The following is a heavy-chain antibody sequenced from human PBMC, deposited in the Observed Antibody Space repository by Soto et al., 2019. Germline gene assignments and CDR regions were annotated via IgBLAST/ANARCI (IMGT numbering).Heavy chain of an antibody. CDR3: AATAGGYDYHFDY. J-gene: IGHJ4*02. D-gene: IGHD5-12*01. V-gene: IGHV3-23*01. CDR2: ISGSGGST. Sequence: EVQLLESGGGLVQPGGSLRLSCAASGFTFSSYAMSWVRQAPGKGLEWVSAISGSGGSTYYADSVKGRFTISRDNSKNTRYLQMNSLRAEDTAVYYCAATAGGYDYHFDYWGQGTLVTVSS. CDR1: GFTFSSYA.